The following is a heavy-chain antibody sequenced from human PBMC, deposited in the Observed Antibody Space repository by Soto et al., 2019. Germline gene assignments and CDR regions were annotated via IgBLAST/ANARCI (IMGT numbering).Heavy chain of an antibody. D-gene: IGHD3-9*01. CDR2: FDPEDGET. J-gene: IGHJ5*02. V-gene: IGHV1-24*01. Sequence: ASVKVSCTVSGYTLTELSMHWVRQAPGKGLEWMGGFDPEDGETIYAQKFQGRVTMTEDTSTDTAYMELSSLRSEDTAVYYCATARRHYDILTGYLSWFDPWGQGTLVTVSS. CDR3: ATARRHYDILTGYLSWFDP. CDR1: GYTLTELS.